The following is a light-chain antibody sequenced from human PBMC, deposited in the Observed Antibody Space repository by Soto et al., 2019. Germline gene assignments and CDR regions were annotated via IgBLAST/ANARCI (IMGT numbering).Light chain of an antibody. J-gene: IGKJ5*01. V-gene: IGKV3-20*01. CDR3: QQYDVSPIT. Sequence: LTPQPETVSLYIGERATLSCRASQRVRSERLAWFQHKRGQAPRLVIFDASSRATGIPERFSGSGSGTDFTLTITRLEPEDFAVYFCQQYDVSPITFGLGTRLEI. CDR1: QRVRSER. CDR2: DAS.